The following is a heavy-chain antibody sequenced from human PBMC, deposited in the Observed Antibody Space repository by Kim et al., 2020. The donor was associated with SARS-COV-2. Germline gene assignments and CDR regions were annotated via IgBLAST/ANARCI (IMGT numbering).Heavy chain of an antibody. D-gene: IGHD6-13*01. CDR3: AREGTDLYSSSWYGAGAFDI. CDR1: GGTFSSYA. V-gene: IGHV1-69*13. J-gene: IGHJ3*02. Sequence: SVKVSCKASGGTFSSYAISWVRQAPGQGLEWMGGIIPIFGTANYAQKFQGRVTITADESTSTAYMELSSLRSEDTAVYYCAREGTDLYSSSWYGAGAFDIWGQGTMVTVSS. CDR2: IIPIFGTA.